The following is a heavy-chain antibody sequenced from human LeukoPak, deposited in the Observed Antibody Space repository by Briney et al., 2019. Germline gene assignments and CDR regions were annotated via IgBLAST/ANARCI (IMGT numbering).Heavy chain of an antibody. CDR2: ISYDGSNK. D-gene: IGHD6-13*01. V-gene: IGHV3-30-3*01. CDR3: ARVVAAAASAQDLDY. CDR1: GFTFSSYA. Sequence: GRSLRLSCAASGFTFSSYAMHWVRQAPGKGLEWVAVISYDGSNKYYADSVKGRFTISRDNSKNTLYLQMNSLRAEDTAVYYCARVVAAAASAQDLDYRGQGTLVTVSS. J-gene: IGHJ4*02.